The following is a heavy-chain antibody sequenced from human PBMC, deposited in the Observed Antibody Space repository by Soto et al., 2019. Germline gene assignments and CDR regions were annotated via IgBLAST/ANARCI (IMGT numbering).Heavy chain of an antibody. CDR1: GGSISSSSYY. CDR2: IYYSGST. D-gene: IGHD3-3*01. J-gene: IGHJ4*02. Sequence: QLQLQESGPGLVKPSETLSLTCTVSGGSISSSSYYWGWIRQPPGKGLEWIGSIYYSGSTYYNPSLKRRVTISVDTSKNQFSLKLSSVTAADTAVYYCAALTYYDFWSGYYQIGLYYFDYWGQGTLVTVSS. CDR3: AALTYYDFWSGYYQIGLYYFDY. V-gene: IGHV4-39*01.